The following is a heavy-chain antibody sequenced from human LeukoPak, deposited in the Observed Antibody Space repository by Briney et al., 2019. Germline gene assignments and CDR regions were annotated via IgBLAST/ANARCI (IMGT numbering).Heavy chain of an antibody. J-gene: IGHJ4*02. CDR1: GYTFTGYY. V-gene: IGHV1-2*02. D-gene: IGHD1-1*01. CDR2: IIPNSGGT. CDR3: ARQLGATSRDY. Sequence: GASVKVSCKASGYTFTGYYMHWVRQAPGQGLEWVGWIIPNSGGTNYAQKFQGRVTMTRDTSISTAYMELSRLTSDDTAVYYCARQLGATSRDYWGQGTLVTVS.